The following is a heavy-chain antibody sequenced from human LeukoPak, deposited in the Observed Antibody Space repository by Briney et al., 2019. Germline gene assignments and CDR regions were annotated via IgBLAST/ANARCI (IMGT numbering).Heavy chain of an antibody. CDR2: ISSSGSTR. Sequence: GGSLRLSCAGSGFTFSSYEMNWVRQAPGKGLEWVSYISSSGSTRYYADSVKGRFTISRDNPKNSLYLQMNSLRAEDTAVYYCARGGGYRGYDFDYWGQGTLVTVSS. CDR1: GFTFSSYE. V-gene: IGHV3-48*03. D-gene: IGHD5-12*01. J-gene: IGHJ4*02. CDR3: ARGGGYRGYDFDY.